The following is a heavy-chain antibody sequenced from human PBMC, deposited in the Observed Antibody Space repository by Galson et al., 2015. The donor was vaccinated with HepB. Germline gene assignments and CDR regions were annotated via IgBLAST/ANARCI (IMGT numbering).Heavy chain of an antibody. Sequence: SETLSLTCTVSGGSISRGTSYWGWIRQPPGMGLEWIGGIYNSGSTNYRPSLKSRVTMSADTSKNQFSLKPSSMTAADTAIYYRARLYSSWTGYYAAYYYYMDVWGMGTTVTVSS. V-gene: IGHV4-39*01. D-gene: IGHD3/OR15-3a*01. CDR1: GGSISRGTSY. CDR2: IYNSGST. J-gene: IGHJ6*03. CDR3: ARLYSSWTGYYAAYYYYMDV.